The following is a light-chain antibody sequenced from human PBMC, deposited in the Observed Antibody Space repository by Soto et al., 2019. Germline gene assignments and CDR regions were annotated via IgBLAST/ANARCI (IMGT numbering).Light chain of an antibody. CDR3: AAWDDSLSGRV. Sequence: QSVLTQPPSASGTPGQRVTISCSGSSSNIGSNYVYWYQQLPGTAPKLLIYRNNQRPSGVPDRFSGSKSGTSASLAISGLRSEDEADYYCAAWDDSLSGRVFGGGTQ. V-gene: IGLV1-47*01. CDR1: SSNIGSNY. CDR2: RNN. J-gene: IGLJ7*01.